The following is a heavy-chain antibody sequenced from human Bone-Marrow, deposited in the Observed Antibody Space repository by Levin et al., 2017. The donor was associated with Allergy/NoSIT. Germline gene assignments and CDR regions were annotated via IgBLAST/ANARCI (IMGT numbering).Heavy chain of an antibody. CDR2: ISGNGDYT. CDR3: AKSDHYSDSSGHYYFPHNWYFDF. CDR1: EFTFSSYA. D-gene: IGHD3-22*01. J-gene: IGHJ2*01. Sequence: GGSLRLSCAVSEFTFSSYAMNWVRQAPGKGLDWISTISGNGDYTYYADSVRGRFTISRDNSKNTLFLQMSNLRAEDTAVYFCAKSDHYSDSSGHYYFPHNWYFDFWGRGTLVAVSS. V-gene: IGHV3-23*01.